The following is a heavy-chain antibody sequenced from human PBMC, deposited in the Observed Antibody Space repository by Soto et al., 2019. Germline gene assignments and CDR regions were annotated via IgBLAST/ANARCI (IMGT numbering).Heavy chain of an antibody. V-gene: IGHV4-4*02. D-gene: IGHD3-10*01. Sequence: QVQLQESGPGLVKPSGTLSLTCAVSGGSISSSNWWRVGRQPPGKGLEWIGEIYHSGSTNYNPSRKRRGTISVDKSKNQFSLKLRSVTAADTAVYYCARDSRFGEKEDWGQGTLVTVGS. J-gene: IGHJ4*02. CDR1: GGSISSSNW. CDR3: ARDSRFGEKED. CDR2: IYHSGST.